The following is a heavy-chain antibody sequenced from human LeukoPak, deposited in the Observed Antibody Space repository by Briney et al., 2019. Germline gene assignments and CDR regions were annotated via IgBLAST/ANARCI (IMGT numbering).Heavy chain of an antibody. CDR3: ASSNSQGIAALPAY. J-gene: IGHJ4*02. CDR2: IIPILGIA. D-gene: IGHD6-25*01. CDR1: GGTFSSYA. Sequence: GASVKVSCKASGGTFSSYAISWVRQAPGQGLEWMGRIIPILGIANYAQKLQGRVTMTTDTSTSTAYMELRSLRSDDTAVYYCASSNSQGIAALPAYWGQGTLVTVSS. V-gene: IGHV1-69*04.